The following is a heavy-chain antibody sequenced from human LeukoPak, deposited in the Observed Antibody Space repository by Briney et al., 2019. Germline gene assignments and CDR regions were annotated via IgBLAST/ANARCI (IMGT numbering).Heavy chain of an antibody. Sequence: GGSLRLSCAASGFTFSSYSMNWVRQAPGKGLEWVSSISSSSSYIYYADSVKGRFTISRDNSKNSLYLQMNSLRAEDTAVYYCARGRGDCSGGSCPFTTYMDVWGKGTTVTLSS. CDR2: ISSSSSYI. CDR3: ARGRGDCSGGSCPFTTYMDV. J-gene: IGHJ6*03. D-gene: IGHD2-15*01. CDR1: GFTFSSYS. V-gene: IGHV3-21*01.